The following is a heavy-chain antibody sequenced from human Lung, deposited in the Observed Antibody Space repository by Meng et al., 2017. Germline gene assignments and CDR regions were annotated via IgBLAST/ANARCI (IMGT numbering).Heavy chain of an antibody. Sequence: QESGPGLVKPSQTLSLTCTVSGGSISSSNYYWSWIRQPPGKGLEWSGHIYNSGSTYYNPSLKSRITISVDTSKNQFSLKLSSVTAADTAVHYCARGQKGYFDLWGRGTLVTVSS. CDR3: ARGQKGYFDL. CDR1: GGSISSSNYY. CDR2: IYNSGST. J-gene: IGHJ2*01. V-gene: IGHV4-30-4*01.